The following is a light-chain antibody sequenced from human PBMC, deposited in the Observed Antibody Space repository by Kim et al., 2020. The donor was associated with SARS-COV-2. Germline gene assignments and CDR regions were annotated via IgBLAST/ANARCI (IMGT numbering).Light chain of an antibody. J-gene: IGLJ2*01. V-gene: IGLV2-8*01. CDR2: EVS. CDR1: SSDVGGYNY. Sequence: QSALTQPPSASGSPGQSVTISCTGTSSDVGGYNYVSWYQQHPGKVPKVMIYEVSKRPSGVSDRFSGSKSGNTASLTVSGLQAEDEADYYCSSYAGSNNLVFGGGTQLTVL. CDR3: SSYAGSNNLV.